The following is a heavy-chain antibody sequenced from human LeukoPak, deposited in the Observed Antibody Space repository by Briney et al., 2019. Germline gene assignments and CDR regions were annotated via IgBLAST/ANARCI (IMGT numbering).Heavy chain of an antibody. Sequence: GGSLRLSCAASEFTFSDYYMSWIRQAPGKGLEWVSYIGSSGTTKYYADSVKGRFTISRDNAKNSLYLQMNSLRAEDTAVYYCARDQIGPDTSFACWGEGTLVTVSS. CDR2: IGSSGTTK. CDR3: ARDQIGPDTSFAC. D-gene: IGHD2-2*02. CDR1: EFTFSDYY. V-gene: IGHV3-11*01. J-gene: IGHJ4*02.